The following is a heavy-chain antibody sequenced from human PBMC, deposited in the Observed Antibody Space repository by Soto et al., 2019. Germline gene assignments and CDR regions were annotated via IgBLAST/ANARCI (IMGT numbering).Heavy chain of an antibody. CDR3: ARHSGVLFGFDY. D-gene: IGHD3-16*01. CDR2: IYYSGST. Sequence: PSETLSLTCTVSGGSISSSSYYWGWIRQPPGKGLEWIGSIYYSGSTYYNPSLKSRVTISVDTSKNQFSLKLSSVTAADTAVYYCARHSGVLFGFDYWGQGTLVTVSS. J-gene: IGHJ4*02. CDR1: GGSISSSSYY. V-gene: IGHV4-39*01.